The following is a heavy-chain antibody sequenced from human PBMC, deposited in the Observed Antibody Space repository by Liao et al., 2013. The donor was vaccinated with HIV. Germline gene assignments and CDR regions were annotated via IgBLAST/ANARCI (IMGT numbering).Heavy chain of an antibody. D-gene: IGHD5-24*01. Sequence: QAQLQESGPGLVRPSETLSLTCTVSGDSIHGYYWSWMRQSPGKGLEWIGYVYYSGDTNYNPSLKSRVTMSADTSKNQFSLKLSSVTAADTAVYYCTRYRRDGYNSYYFDYWGQGALVTVSS. J-gene: IGHJ4*02. CDR1: GDSIHGYY. V-gene: IGHV4-59*01. CDR2: VYYSGDT. CDR3: TRYRRDGYNSYYFDY.